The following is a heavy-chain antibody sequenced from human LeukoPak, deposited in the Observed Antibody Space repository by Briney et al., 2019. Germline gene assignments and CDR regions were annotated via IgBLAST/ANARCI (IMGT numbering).Heavy chain of an antibody. V-gene: IGHV3-74*01. Sequence: GGSLRLSCAASGFTFSSYWMHWVRQALGKGLVWVSRINSDGSSTSYADSVKGRFTISRDNAKNTLYLQMNSLKTEDTAVYYCASLYGSGKRWVDPWGQGTLVTVSS. J-gene: IGHJ5*02. CDR3: ASLYGSGKRWVDP. CDR1: GFTFSSYW. D-gene: IGHD3-10*01. CDR2: INSDGSST.